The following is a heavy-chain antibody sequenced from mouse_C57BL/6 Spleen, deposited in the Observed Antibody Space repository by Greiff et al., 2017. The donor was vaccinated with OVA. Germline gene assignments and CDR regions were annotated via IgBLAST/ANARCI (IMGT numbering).Heavy chain of an antibody. CDR3: ARGGYDYDVLAWFAY. CDR1: GYTFTSYG. J-gene: IGHJ3*01. D-gene: IGHD2-4*01. CDR2: IYPRSGNT. V-gene: IGHV1-81*01. Sequence: VQLQQSGAELARPGASVKLSCKASGYTFTSYGISWVKQRTGQGLEWIGEIYPRSGNTYYNEKFKGKATLTADKSSSTAYMELRSLTSEDSAVYFCARGGYDYDVLAWFAYWGQGTLVTVSA.